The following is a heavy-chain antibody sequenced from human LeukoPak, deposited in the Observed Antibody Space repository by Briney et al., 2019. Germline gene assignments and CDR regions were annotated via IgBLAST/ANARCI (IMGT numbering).Heavy chain of an antibody. CDR1: GYSFTNYG. J-gene: IGHJ3*01. V-gene: IGHV5-51*01. Sequence: GESLKISCKASGYSFTNYGCGWVRQMPGEGLEWMGIMYRGDSDTRYSPSFQGQVTISADKSISTAYLQWSSMKASDTAMYYCARIVGGSGWVFGYFANWGQGTLVTVSS. CDR2: MYRGDSDT. D-gene: IGHD6-19*01. CDR3: ARIVGGSGWVFGYFAN.